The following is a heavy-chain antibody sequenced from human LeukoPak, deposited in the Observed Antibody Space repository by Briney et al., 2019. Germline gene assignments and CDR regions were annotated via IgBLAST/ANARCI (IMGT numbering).Heavy chain of an antibody. V-gene: IGHV1-69*04. CDR1: GGTFSSYT. CDR3: AREEGYYDASFDY. Sequence: SVKVSCKTSGGTFSSYTISWVRQAPGQGLEWMGRIIPILGIANYAQKFQGRVTITADKSTSTAYMELSSLRSEDTAVYYCAREEGYYDASFDYWGQGTLVTVSS. J-gene: IGHJ4*02. CDR2: IIPILGIA. D-gene: IGHD3-22*01.